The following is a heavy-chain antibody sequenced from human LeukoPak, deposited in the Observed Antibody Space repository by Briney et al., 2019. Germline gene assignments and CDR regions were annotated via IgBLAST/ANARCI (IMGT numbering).Heavy chain of an antibody. CDR2: INPSGGST. CDR1: GYTFTSYY. J-gene: IGHJ1*01. Sequence: PPASVKVSCKASGYTFTSYYMHWVRQAPGQGLEWMGIINPSGGSTSYAQKFQGRVTMTRDMSTSTVHMELSSLRSEDTAVYYCARGNDILRTDWSLQHWGQGTLVTVSS. CDR3: ARGNDILRTDWSLQH. V-gene: IGHV1-46*01. D-gene: IGHD3-9*01.